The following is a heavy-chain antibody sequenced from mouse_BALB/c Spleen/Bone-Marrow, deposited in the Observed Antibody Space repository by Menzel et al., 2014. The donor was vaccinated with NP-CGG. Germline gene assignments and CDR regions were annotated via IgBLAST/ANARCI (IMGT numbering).Heavy chain of an antibody. CDR1: GYTFTTYT. D-gene: IGHD1-1*01. J-gene: IGHJ1*03. CDR2: INPSSGYA. Sequence: VQLQQSGAELARPGASVKMSCKASGYTFTTYTIHWVKQRPGQGLEWIGYINPSSGYANYNQNFKDKATLTADKSSSTAYMQLSSLTSEDSAVYYCTRITTVVRYFDAWGTGTTVTVPS. V-gene: IGHV1-4*01. CDR3: TRITTVVRYFDA.